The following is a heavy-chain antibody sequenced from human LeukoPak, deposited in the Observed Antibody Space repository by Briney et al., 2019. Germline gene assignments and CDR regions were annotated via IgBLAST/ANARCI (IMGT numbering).Heavy chain of an antibody. V-gene: IGHV3-74*01. Sequence: GGSLRLSCAAFGITFGNNWTHWVRQGPGKGLVWISRINSDGGGAIYADSVKGRFTVSRDNAKNTLYLQMNSLRAEDTAVYYCARDVPHNWFDTWGQGTLVTVSS. CDR2: INSDGGGA. CDR1: GITFGNNW. CDR3: ARDVPHNWFDT. J-gene: IGHJ5*02.